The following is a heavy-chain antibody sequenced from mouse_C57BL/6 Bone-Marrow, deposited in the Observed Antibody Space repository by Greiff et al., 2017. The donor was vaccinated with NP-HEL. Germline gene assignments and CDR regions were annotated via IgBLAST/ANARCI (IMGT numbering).Heavy chain of an antibody. Sequence: VQRVESGPGLVAPSQSLSITCTVSGFSLTSYAISWVRQPPGQGLEWLGVIWTGGGTNYNSALKSRLSISKDNSKSQVFLKMNSLQTDDTARYYCARDFYYYGSGGYFDYWGQGTTLTVSS. CDR1: GFSLTSYA. CDR3: ARDFYYYGSGGYFDY. D-gene: IGHD1-1*01. V-gene: IGHV2-9-1*01. CDR2: IWTGGGT. J-gene: IGHJ2*01.